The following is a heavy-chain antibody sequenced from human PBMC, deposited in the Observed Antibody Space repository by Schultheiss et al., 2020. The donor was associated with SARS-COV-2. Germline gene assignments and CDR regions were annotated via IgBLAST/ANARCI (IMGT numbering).Heavy chain of an antibody. Sequence: ASVKVSCKASGYTFTGYYMHWVRQAPGQGLEWMGWINPNSGGTNYAQKFQGRVTMTRDTSTSTVYMELSRLRSDDTAVYYCARESPTYDFWSGYYLNYYYYYMDVWGKGTTVTVSS. CDR1: GYTFTGYY. CDR3: ARESPTYDFWSGYYLNYYYYYMDV. D-gene: IGHD3-3*01. J-gene: IGHJ6*03. V-gene: IGHV1-2*02. CDR2: INPNSGGT.